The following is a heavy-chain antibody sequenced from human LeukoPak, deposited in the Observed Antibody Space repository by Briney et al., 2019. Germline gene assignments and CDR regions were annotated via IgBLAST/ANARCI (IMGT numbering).Heavy chain of an antibody. Sequence: SETLSLTCTVSGGSISSYYWSWIRQPPGKGLEWIGYIYYSGSTNYNPSLKSRVTISVDTSKNQFSLKLSSVTAADTAVYYCATVNCSGGSCFLDYWGQGTLVTVSS. CDR3: ATVNCSGGSCFLDY. CDR2: IYYSGST. D-gene: IGHD2-15*01. CDR1: GGSISSYY. J-gene: IGHJ4*02. V-gene: IGHV4-59*01.